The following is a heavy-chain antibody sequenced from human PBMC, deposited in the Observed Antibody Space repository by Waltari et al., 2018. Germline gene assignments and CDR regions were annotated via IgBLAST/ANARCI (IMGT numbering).Heavy chain of an antibody. D-gene: IGHD2-2*01. CDR2: IYTSGST. CDR1: GGSISSGSYY. V-gene: IGHV4-61*02. J-gene: IGHJ5*02. CDR3: ARDTKSGISFDP. Sequence: QVQLQESGPGLVKPSQTLSLTCTVSGGSISSGSYYWSWIRQPAGKGLEWIGRIYTSGSTNYNPSLKSRVTISVDTSKNQFSLKRSSVTAADTAVYYCARDTKSGISFDPWGQGTLVTVSS.